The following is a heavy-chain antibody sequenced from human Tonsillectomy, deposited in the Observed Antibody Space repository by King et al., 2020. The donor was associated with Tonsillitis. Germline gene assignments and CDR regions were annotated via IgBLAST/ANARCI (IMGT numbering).Heavy chain of an antibody. CDR1: QLSFDDYA. CDR2: ISWNSGNI. V-gene: IGHV3-9*01. D-gene: IGHD1-26*01. Sequence: VQLVESGGGLVQPGRSLRLSCASSQLSFDDYAMHWVRQAPGKGLEWVSGISWNSGNIGYAESVSGRFTISRDNAKKLVYLQMNGLRAEDTALYYCVRDMSSGSYYGAFDLWGLGTMVIVSS. CDR3: VRDMSSGSYYGAFDL. J-gene: IGHJ3*01.